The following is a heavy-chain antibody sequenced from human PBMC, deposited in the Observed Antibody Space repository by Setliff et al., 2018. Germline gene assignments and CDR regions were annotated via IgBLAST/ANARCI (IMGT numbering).Heavy chain of an antibody. V-gene: IGHV4-34*01. CDR3: ARTTHYDFWSGYLY. J-gene: IGHJ4*02. CDR1: GGSFSTYF. CDR2: ISHSGSA. Sequence: SETLSLTCAVYGGSFSTYFWSWIRQPPGEGLEWIGEISHSGSANYNPSLKSRVTMSVDTSKNQFSLNLNSVTAADAAVYFCARTTHYDFWSGYLYWGQGTLVTVS. D-gene: IGHD3-3*01.